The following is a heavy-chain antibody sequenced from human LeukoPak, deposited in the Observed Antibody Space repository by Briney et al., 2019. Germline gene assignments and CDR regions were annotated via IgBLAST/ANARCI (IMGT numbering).Heavy chain of an antibody. Sequence: LKPSETLSLTCAVYGGSFSGYYWSWIRQPPGKGLEWIGEINHSGSTNYNPSLKSRVTISVDTSKNQFSLKLSSVTAADTAVYYCARGVTMVRGATDYWGQGTLVTVSS. V-gene: IGHV4-34*01. CDR3: ARGVTMVRGATDY. D-gene: IGHD3-10*01. J-gene: IGHJ4*02. CDR1: GGSFSGYY. CDR2: INHSGST.